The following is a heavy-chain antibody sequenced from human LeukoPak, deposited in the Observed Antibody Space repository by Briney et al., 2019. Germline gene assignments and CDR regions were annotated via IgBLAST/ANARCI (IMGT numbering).Heavy chain of an antibody. CDR3: ARDYSGSYIGPVGY. D-gene: IGHD1-26*01. V-gene: IGHV3-21*01. J-gene: IGHJ4*02. CDR1: GFTFSSYS. Sequence: GGSLILSCAASGFTFSSYSMNWVRQAPGKGLEWVSSISSSSSYIYYADSVKGRFTISRDNAKNSLYLQMNSLRAEDTAVYYCARDYSGSYIGPVGYWGQGTLVTVSS. CDR2: ISSSSSYI.